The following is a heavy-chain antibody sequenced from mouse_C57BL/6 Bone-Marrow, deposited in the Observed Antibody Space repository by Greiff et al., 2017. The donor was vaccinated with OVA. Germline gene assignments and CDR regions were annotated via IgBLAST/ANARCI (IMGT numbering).Heavy chain of an antibody. CDR1: GYTFTSYW. D-gene: IGHD2-4*01. V-gene: IGHV1-50*01. J-gene: IGHJ2*01. Sequence: VQLQQSGAELVKPGASVKLSCKASGYTFTSYWMQWVKQRPGQGLEWIGEIDPSDSYTNYNQKFKGKATLTVDTSSSTAYMQLSSLTSEDSAVYYCARVGDDYDGFDYWGQGTTLTVSS. CDR3: ARVGDDYDGFDY. CDR2: IDPSDSYT.